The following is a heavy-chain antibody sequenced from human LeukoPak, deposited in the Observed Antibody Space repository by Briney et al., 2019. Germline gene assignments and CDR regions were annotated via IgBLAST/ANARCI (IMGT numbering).Heavy chain of an antibody. V-gene: IGHV4-59*01. CDR2: NSNSGST. D-gene: IGHD3-10*01. CDR3: ARTYHYGSGSYFLFDF. CDR1: GGSIGSYY. J-gene: IGHJ4*02. Sequence: SETLSLTCTVSGGSIGSYYWGWIGQPPGKGFEWIGYNSNSGSTDYNASLKSRVTISVDTSKNQFSLTLSSVTAADTAVYFCARTYHYGSGSYFLFDFWGQGTLVTVSS.